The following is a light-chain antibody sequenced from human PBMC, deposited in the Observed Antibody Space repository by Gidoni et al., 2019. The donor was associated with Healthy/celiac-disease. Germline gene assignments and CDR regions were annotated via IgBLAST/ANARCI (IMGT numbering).Light chain of an antibody. Sequence: EIVLTQSPGTLSLSPGERATRSCRASQSVSSSYLGCYQQKPGQAPRLLINGASSRATGIPDRFSGSGSGTDFTLTISRLEPEDFAVYYCQQYCSSPAKFGQGTKVEIK. V-gene: IGKV3-20*01. CDR1: QSVSSSY. J-gene: IGKJ1*01. CDR2: GAS. CDR3: QQYCSSPAK.